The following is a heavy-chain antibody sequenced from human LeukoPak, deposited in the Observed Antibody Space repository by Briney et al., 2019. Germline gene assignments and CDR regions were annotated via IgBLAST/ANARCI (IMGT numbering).Heavy chain of an antibody. J-gene: IGHJ2*01. CDR3: ARGIVVPKGALWWYFDL. CDR1: SGSVSSSNW. Sequence: SETLSLTCSVSSGSVSSSNWWSWVRQPPGKGLEWIGEIYHNGKTHYNPSLKSRVTISVDTSKNQFSLKPSSVTAADTAVYYCARGIVVPKGALWWYFDLWGRGTLVTVSS. V-gene: IGHV4-4*02. D-gene: IGHD3-22*01. CDR2: IYHNGKT.